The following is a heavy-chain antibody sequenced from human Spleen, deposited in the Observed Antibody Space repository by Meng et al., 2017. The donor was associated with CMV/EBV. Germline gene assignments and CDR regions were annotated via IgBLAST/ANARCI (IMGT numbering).Heavy chain of an antibody. CDR2: IYYSGST. CDR1: GGSISTYY. V-gene: IGHV4-59*01. J-gene: IGHJ3*02. CDR3: AREGSPSSGSYYTSRRKSDAFDI. D-gene: IGHD3-10*01. Sequence: SETLSLTCTVSGGSISTYYWSWVRQPPGKGLECLGYIYYSGSTNYNPSLKSRVTISVDTSKNQFSLKLSSVTAADTAVYYCAREGSPSSGSYYTSRRKSDAFDIWGQGTLVTVSS.